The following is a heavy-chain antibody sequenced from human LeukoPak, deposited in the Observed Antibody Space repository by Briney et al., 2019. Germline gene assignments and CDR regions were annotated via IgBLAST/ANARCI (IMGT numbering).Heavy chain of an antibody. CDR1: GGTFSSYA. D-gene: IGHD3-22*01. CDR2: IIPIFGTA. Sequence: SVKVSCKASGGTFSSYAISWVRQAPGQGVEWMGRIIPIFGTANYAQKFQGRVTITTDESTSTAYMELSSLRSEDTAAYYCASTLYYYDSSGYSLWGQGTLVTVSS. CDR3: ASTLYYYDSSGYSL. V-gene: IGHV1-69*05. J-gene: IGHJ4*02.